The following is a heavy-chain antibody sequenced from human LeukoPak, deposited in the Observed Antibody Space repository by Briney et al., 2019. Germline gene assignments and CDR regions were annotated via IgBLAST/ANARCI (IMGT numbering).Heavy chain of an antibody. CDR1: GFIVSNNY. D-gene: IGHD6-13*01. CDR2: IYSGGSK. J-gene: IGHJ4*02. CDR3: AKGFSSSWEFDY. V-gene: IGHV3-53*05. Sequence: GGSLRLSCAASGFIVSNNYMSWVRQPPGKGLEWVSVIYSGGSKYYADSVKVRFTISRDNSKNTLYLQMNRLTTEDTAVYYCAKGFSSSWEFDYWGQGTLVTVSS.